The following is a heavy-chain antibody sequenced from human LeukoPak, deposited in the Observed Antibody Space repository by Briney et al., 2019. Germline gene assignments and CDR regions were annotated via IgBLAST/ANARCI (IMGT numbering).Heavy chain of an antibody. CDR2: ISSSGITI. CDR1: GFTFSSFE. Sequence: GGSLRLSCAASGFTFSSFEMSWVRQAPGKGLEWVSYISSSGITIYYADSMKGRFTISRDNAKNSLYLQMNSLRAEDTAVYYCAKDTSYYYYYMDVWGKGTTVTISS. CDR3: AKDTSYYYYYMDV. J-gene: IGHJ6*03. V-gene: IGHV3-48*03.